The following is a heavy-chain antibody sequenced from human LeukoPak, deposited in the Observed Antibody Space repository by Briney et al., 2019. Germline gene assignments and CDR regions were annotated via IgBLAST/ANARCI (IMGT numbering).Heavy chain of an antibody. CDR1: GFTFDDYG. CDR3: ARDQGLSSYYYYMDV. J-gene: IGHJ6*03. V-gene: IGHV3-20*04. D-gene: IGHD3/OR15-3a*01. CDR2: INWNGGST. Sequence: GGSLRLSCAASGFTFDDYGMSWVRQAPGKGLEWVSGINWNGGSTGYAASVKGRFTISRDNAKNSLYLQMNSLRAEDTALYYCARDQGLSSYYYYMDVWGKGTTVTVSS.